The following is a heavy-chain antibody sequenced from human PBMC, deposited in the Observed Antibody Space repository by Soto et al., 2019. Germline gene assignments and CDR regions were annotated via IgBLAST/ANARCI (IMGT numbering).Heavy chain of an antibody. CDR2: ISYDGSNK. D-gene: IGHD3-9*01. J-gene: IGHJ6*02. V-gene: IGHV3-30*18. CDR1: GFTFSSYG. Sequence: QVQLVESGGGVVQPGRSLRLSCAASGFTFSSYGMHWVRQAPGKGLEWVAVISYDGSNKYYADSVKGRFTISRDNSENTLYLQMNSLRAEDTAVYYCAKVDDRDYYYGMDVWGQGTTVTVSS. CDR3: AKVDDRDYYYGMDV.